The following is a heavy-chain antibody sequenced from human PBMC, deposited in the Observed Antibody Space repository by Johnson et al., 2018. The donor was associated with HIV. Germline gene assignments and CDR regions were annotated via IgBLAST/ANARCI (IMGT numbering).Heavy chain of an antibody. CDR2: ISYDGGNK. D-gene: IGHD1-26*01. Sequence: QVQLVESGGGVVQPGRSLRLSCAASGFTFSSYAIHWVRQAPGKGLEWVAVISYDGGNKYYADSVKGRFTISRDNSKNTLYLQMNSLRAEDTAVYYCARGRRRWEPLRGGAFDLWGQGTMVTVSS. V-gene: IGHV3-30*04. J-gene: IGHJ3*01. CDR1: GFTFSSYA. CDR3: ARGRRRWEPLRGGAFDL.